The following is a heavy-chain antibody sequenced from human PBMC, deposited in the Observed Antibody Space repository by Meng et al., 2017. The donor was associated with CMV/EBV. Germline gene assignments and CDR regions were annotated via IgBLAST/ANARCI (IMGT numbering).Heavy chain of an antibody. CDR1: GFTASSNY. D-gene: IGHD3-3*01. Sequence: GGSLRLSCAASGFTASSNYMSWVRQAPGKGLEWVSVIYSGGSTYYADSVKGRFTISRDNSKNTLYLQMNSLRAEDTAVYYCARVATVRFLEVSGMDVWGQGTTVTVSS. CDR3: ARVATVRFLEVSGMDV. CDR2: IYSGGST. J-gene: IGHJ6*02. V-gene: IGHV3-53*01.